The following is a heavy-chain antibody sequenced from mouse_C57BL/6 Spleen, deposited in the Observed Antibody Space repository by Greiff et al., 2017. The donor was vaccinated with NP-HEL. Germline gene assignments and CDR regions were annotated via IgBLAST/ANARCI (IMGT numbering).Heavy chain of an antibody. CDR2: IYPGSGST. CDR1: GYTFTSYW. CDR3: ASGSSYYSNDGCFAY. V-gene: IGHV1-55*01. D-gene: IGHD2-5*01. Sequence: QVRLQQPGAELVKPGASVKMSCKASGYTFTSYWITWVKQRPGQGLEWIGDIYPGSGSTNYNEKLKSKATLTVDTSSSTAYMQLSSLTSEDSAVYYCASGSSYYSNDGCFAYWGQGTLVTVSA. J-gene: IGHJ3*01.